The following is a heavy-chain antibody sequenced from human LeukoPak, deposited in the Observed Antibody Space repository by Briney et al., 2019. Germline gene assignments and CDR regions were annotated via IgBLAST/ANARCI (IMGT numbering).Heavy chain of an antibody. J-gene: IGHJ4*02. D-gene: IGHD6-19*01. CDR1: GFTFGDYP. V-gene: IGHV3-49*03. CDR3: TSSYRSGWYGQY. Sequence: GGSLRLSCTASGFTFGDYPITWFRQAPGKGLEWVGFIRSKTHGGTTEYAAYVKGRFTISGDDSKNIAYLQMNSLKTEDTAMYYCTSSYRSGWYGQYWGQGTLVTLSS. CDR2: IRSKTHGGTT.